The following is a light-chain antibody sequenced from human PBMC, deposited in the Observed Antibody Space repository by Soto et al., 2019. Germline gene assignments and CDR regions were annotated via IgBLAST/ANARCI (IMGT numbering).Light chain of an antibody. CDR3: KSFTTSTTYV. CDR2: DVS. Sequence: SVLTQPASVSGSPGQSIAISCTGTSSDIGSYNYVSWYQQHPGKAPKLMIYDVSNRPSGVSDRFSGSKSGNTASLTISGLQAEDEADYYCKSFTTSTTYVFGTGTKVTVL. CDR1: SSDIGSYNY. J-gene: IGLJ1*01. V-gene: IGLV2-14*01.